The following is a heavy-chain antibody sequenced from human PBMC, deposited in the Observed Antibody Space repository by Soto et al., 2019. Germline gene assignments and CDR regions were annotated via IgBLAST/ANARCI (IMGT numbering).Heavy chain of an antibody. CDR3: AGSSILWFWEAKIDY. CDR2: ISGSGGST. J-gene: IGHJ4*02. CDR1: GFTFSSYA. D-gene: IGHD3-10*01. Sequence: EVPLLESGGGLVQPGGSLRLSCAASGFTFSSYAMSWVRQAPGKGLEWVSAISGSGGSTYYADSVKGRFTISRDNSQNTLYVQMNSLGAGDTAVYYCAGSSILWFWEAKIDYWGQGTLVTVSS. V-gene: IGHV3-23*01.